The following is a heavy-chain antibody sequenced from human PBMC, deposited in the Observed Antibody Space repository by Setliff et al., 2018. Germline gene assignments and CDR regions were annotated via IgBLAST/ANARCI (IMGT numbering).Heavy chain of an antibody. V-gene: IGHV1-46*01. Sequence: ASVKVSCKASGYTFTSYYMHWVRQAPGQGLEWMGIINPSGGSTNYAQKFQGRVTVTRDTSTSTVYMELSSLRSEDTALYYCARRMWELRSDAFDIWGQGTMVTVSS. CDR3: ARRMWELRSDAFDI. CDR2: INPSGGST. D-gene: IGHD1-26*01. CDR1: GYTFTSYY. J-gene: IGHJ3*02.